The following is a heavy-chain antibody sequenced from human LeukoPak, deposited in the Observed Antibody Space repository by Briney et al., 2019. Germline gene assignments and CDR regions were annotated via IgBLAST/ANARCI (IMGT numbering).Heavy chain of an antibody. CDR2: IYSGATT. D-gene: IGHD6-19*01. J-gene: IGHJ4*02. CDR1: GFTVSSNY. Sequence: PEGSLRLSCAASGFTVSSNYMAWVRQAPGKGLEWVSLIYSGATTNYADSVKGRFTISRDNSKNTLYLQMNSLRAEDTAVYYCARIVSDSSGWYHFDYWGQGALVTVSS. CDR3: ARIVSDSSGWYHFDY. V-gene: IGHV3-66*01.